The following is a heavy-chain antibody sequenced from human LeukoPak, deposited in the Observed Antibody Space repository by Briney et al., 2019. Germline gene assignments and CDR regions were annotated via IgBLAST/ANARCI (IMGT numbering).Heavy chain of an antibody. V-gene: IGHV1-18*01. CDR2: LSNYNGNT. CDR3: ARDLARHPPYYYFYMDV. D-gene: IGHD3-16*01. CDR1: GYTFSRYG. Sequence: ASVTVSYGASGYTFSRYGISGLRQAPGEGGEGVGWLSNYNGNTNYAQKVQAIATMTTDTSTNTAYMELRSLRSDDTAVYYCARDLARHPPYYYFYMDVWGKGTTVTVSS. J-gene: IGHJ6*03.